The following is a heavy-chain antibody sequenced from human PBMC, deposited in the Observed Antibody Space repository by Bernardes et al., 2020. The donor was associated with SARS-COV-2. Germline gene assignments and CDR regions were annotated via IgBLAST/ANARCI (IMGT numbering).Heavy chain of an antibody. CDR2: VRPDGLQK. J-gene: IGHJ2*01. CDR1: GFTFGTYY. V-gene: IGHV3-23*01. CDR3: ARGLAETYWYFDR. Sequence: GGSLRLSCAASGFTFGTYYMNWVRQAPGKGLEWVSAVRPDGLQKFYADFVKGRFSISRDNSRSTLFLQMNSLRDDDTAMYFCARGLAETYWYFDRWGHGTLVTVSS.